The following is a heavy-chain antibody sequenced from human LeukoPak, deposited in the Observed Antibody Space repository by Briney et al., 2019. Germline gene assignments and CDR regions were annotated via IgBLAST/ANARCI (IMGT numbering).Heavy chain of an antibody. D-gene: IGHD3-9*01. CDR2: IDGSGGST. CDR3: TRHADILTGYSVSYYYYYYMDV. CDR1: GFTFSTYA. V-gene: IGHV3-23*01. J-gene: IGHJ6*03. Sequence: GGSLRLSCAASGFTFSTYAMTWVRQAPGKGLEWVSSIDGSGGSTYYADSVKGRFTISRDNSKNALFLQMSSLRAEDTAVYYCTRHADILTGYSVSYYYYYYMDVWGKGTTVTVSS.